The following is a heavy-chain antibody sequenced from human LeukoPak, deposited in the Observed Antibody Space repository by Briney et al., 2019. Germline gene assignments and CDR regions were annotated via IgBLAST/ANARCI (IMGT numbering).Heavy chain of an antibody. V-gene: IGHV3-21*01. Sequence: GGSLRLSCAASGFTFSSYSMNWVRQAPGKGLEWVSSISSSSSYIYYADSVKGRFTISRDNAKNPLYLQMNSLRAEDTAVYYCARDGQTSSSWWLSYMDVWGKGTTVTVSS. CDR2: ISSSSSYI. CDR3: ARDGQTSSSWWLSYMDV. D-gene: IGHD6-13*01. CDR1: GFTFSSYS. J-gene: IGHJ6*03.